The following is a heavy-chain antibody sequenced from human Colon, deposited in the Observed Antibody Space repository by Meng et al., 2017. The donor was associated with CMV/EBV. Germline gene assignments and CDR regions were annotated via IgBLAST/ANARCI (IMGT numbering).Heavy chain of an antibody. CDR3: VRDLTGAFYFDY. CDR2: TYYRSKWYN. CDR1: GDSVSTTSAT. J-gene: IGHJ4*02. D-gene: IGHD7-27*01. V-gene: IGHV6-1*01. Sequence: LRLSCAISGDSVSTTSATWNWIRQSPSRGLEWLGRTYYRSKWYNEYLPSIKSRITINPDTSRNQFSLQLNSVVPEDTAVYYCVRDLTGAFYFDYWGQGILVTVSS.